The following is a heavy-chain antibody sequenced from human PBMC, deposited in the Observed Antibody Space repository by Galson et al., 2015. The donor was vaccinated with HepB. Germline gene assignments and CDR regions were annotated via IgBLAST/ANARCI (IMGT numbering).Heavy chain of an antibody. CDR3: ARAKGYFDL. Sequence: CAISGDSVSSNSAAWSWIRQSPSRGLEWLGRTYCRSKWYNNYAVSVKSRITINPDTSKNQFSLQLNSVTPEDTALYYCARAKGYFDLWGRGTLVTVSS. CDR1: GDSVSSNSAA. J-gene: IGHJ2*01. V-gene: IGHV6-1*01. CDR2: TYCRSKWYN.